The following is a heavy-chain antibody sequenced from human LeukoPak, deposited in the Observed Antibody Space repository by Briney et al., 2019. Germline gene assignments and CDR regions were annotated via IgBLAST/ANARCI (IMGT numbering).Heavy chain of an antibody. CDR1: GFTFSSYE. V-gene: IGHV3-48*03. Sequence: GGSLRLSCAASGFTFSSYEMNWVRQAPGKGLEWVSYISSSGSTIYYADSVKGRFTISRDNATNSLYLQMNSLRAEDTAVYYCAELGVTMIGGVWGKGTTVTISS. CDR2: ISSSGSTI. J-gene: IGHJ6*01. CDR3: AELGVTMIGGV. D-gene: IGHD3-10*02.